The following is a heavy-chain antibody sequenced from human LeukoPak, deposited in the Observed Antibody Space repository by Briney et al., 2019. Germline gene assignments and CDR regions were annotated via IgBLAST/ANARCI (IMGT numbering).Heavy chain of an antibody. CDR2: FDPEDGET. D-gene: IGHD3-10*01. V-gene: IGHV1-24*01. J-gene: IGHJ5*02. CDR3: ATVGTGSYYNSWFDP. CDR1: GYTFTSYY. Sequence: GASVKVSCKASGYTFTSYYMHWVRQAPGKGLEWMGGFDPEDGETIYAQKFQGRVTMTEDTSTDTAYMELSSLRSGDTAVYYCATVGTGSYYNSWFDPWGQGTLVTVSS.